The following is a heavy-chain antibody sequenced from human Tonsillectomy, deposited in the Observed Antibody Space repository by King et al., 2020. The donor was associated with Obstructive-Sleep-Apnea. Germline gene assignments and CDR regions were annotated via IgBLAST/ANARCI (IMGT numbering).Heavy chain of an antibody. J-gene: IGHJ5*02. Sequence: VQLQQWGAGLLKPSETLSLTCAVFGGSFSDYYWSWIRQPPGKGLEWIGEGNHSGSTNYNPSLKTRVTISVDTSKNQLSLKLNSVTAADTAVYYCARGSGAAAVNWFDPWGQGTLVTVSS. V-gene: IGHV4-34*01. CDR1: GGSFSDYY. CDR2: GNHSGST. CDR3: ARGSGAAAVNWFDP. D-gene: IGHD6-13*01.